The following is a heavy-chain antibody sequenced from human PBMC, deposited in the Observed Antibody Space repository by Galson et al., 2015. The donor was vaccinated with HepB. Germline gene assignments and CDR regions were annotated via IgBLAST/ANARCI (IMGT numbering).Heavy chain of an antibody. D-gene: IGHD3-22*01. J-gene: IGHJ6*02. V-gene: IGHV4-59*01. CDR1: GGSISSYY. Sequence: SETLSLTCTVSGGSISSYYWSWIRQPPGKGLEWIGYIYYSGSTNYNPSLKSRVTISVDTSKNQFSLKLSSVTAADTAVYYCARRGYYDSSGYFGYYGMDVWGQGTTVTVSS. CDR3: ARRGYYDSSGYFGYYGMDV. CDR2: IYYSGST.